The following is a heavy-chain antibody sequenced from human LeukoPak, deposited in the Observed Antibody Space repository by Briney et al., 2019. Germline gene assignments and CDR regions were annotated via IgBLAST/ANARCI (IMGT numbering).Heavy chain of an antibody. CDR3: ARHPDGSLSLDY. J-gene: IGHJ4*02. D-gene: IGHD1-26*01. CDR2: ISSSGSHT. V-gene: IGHV3-11*03. CDR1: GFTFSSYA. Sequence: GGSLRLSCAASGFTFSSYAMSWIRQAPGKGLEWVSYISSSGSHTNYADSVTGRFTISRNNAKKSLHLQMNSLRAEDTAVYYCARHPDGSLSLDYWGQGTLVTVSS.